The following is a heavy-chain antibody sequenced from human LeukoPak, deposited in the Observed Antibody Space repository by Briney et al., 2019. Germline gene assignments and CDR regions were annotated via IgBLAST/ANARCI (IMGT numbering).Heavy chain of an antibody. CDR1: GFTFSSYA. CDR3: GKDFMVRGVHNYYFDD. Sequence: GASLRPSCAAPGFTFSSYAMSWVRQAPGKGLEWVSVISGSGGRIYYADSVKGRFTISRDNSKNTLYLQMNSVRAEDTAVYYCGKDFMVRGVHNYYFDDWGQGTLVTVSS. V-gene: IGHV3-23*01. J-gene: IGHJ4*02. D-gene: IGHD3-10*01. CDR2: ISGSGGRI.